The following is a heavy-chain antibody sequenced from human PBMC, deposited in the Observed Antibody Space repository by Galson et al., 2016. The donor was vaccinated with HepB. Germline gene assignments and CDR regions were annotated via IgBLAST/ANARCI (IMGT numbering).Heavy chain of an antibody. CDR2: IHSSGSG. CDR1: GGSISGYF. Sequence: SETLSLTCTVSGGSISGYFWSWIRRPPGNGLEWIGYIHSSGSGNYNPSLKSRVTMSVVTSKNQFSLRLITVTAADTDVYFCARQSTDYPYYFDYWGQGILATVSS. D-gene: IGHD4-11*01. CDR3: ARQSTDYPYYFDY. V-gene: IGHV4-59*08. J-gene: IGHJ4*02.